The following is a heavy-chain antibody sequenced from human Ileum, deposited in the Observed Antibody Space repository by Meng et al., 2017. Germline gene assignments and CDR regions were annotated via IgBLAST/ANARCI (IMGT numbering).Heavy chain of an antibody. CDR2: IRSKANNYAT. V-gene: IGHV3-73*01. CDR1: GFTFSGSA. J-gene: IGHJ2*01. D-gene: IGHD3-10*02. Sequence: GGSLRLSCAASGFTFSGSAMHWVRQASGKGLEWVGRIRSKANNYATAYAASVKGRFTISRDDSKNTAYLQMNSLKTEDTALYYCARADYVRYFDLWGPGTLVTVSS. CDR3: ARADYVRYFDL.